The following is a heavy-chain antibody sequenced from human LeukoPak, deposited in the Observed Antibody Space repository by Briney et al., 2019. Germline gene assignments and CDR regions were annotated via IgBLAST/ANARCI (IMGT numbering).Heavy chain of an antibody. J-gene: IGHJ6*03. CDR2: IYYSGST. CDR3: ARVTAVAPDSGERWLRYPTSGHYYYYYMDV. D-gene: IGHD5-24*01. V-gene: IGHV4-39*07. CDR1: GGSISSSSYY. Sequence: SETLSLTCTVSGGSISSSSYYWGWIRQPPGKGLEWIGSIYYSGSTNYNPSLKSRVTISVDTSKNQFSLKLSSVTAADTAVYYCARVTAVAPDSGERWLRYPTSGHYYYYYMDVWGKGTTVTISS.